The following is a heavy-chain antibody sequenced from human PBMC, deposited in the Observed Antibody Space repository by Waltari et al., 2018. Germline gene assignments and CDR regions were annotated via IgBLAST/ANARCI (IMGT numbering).Heavy chain of an antibody. CDR2: IKQDGSQQ. V-gene: IGHV3-7*03. Sequence: EVQLVDSGGGLVQPGGSLRLSCAASGFTFSSKWMSWVRKAPGRGLEWLANIKQDGSQQYYVDSVRGRFSISRDNAKNSLYLQLNSLRAEDTAIYYCARDFNWGWDFWGQGTLVTVSS. D-gene: IGHD7-27*01. CDR1: GFTFSSKW. CDR3: ARDFNWGWDF. J-gene: IGHJ4*02.